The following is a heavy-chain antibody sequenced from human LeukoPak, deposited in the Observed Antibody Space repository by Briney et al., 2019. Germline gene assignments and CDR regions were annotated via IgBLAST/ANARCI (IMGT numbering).Heavy chain of an antibody. V-gene: IGHV3-30*18. CDR1: GFTFSNFG. CDR2: ISYDRSKI. CDR3: AKSQTGYYEAFDI. D-gene: IGHD3-9*01. Sequence: GGSLRLSRAASGFTFSNFGMHWVRQAPGKGLEWVAVISYDRSKIYYADSVKGRFTISRDNSKNTLYLQMNSLRAEDTAMYYCAKSQTGYYEAFDIWGRGTMVTVSS. J-gene: IGHJ3*02.